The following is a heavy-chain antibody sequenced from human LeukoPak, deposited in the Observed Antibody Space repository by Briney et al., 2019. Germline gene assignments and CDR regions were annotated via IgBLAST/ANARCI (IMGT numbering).Heavy chain of an antibody. Sequence: GGSLGLSCAASGFTFSSYAMHWVRQAPGKGLEWVAVISYDGSNKYYADSVKGRFTISRDNSKNTLYLQMNSLRAEDTAVYYCARATTLPDYYDSSGYYYYFDYWGQGTLVTVSS. CDR3: ARATTLPDYYDSSGYYYYFDY. V-gene: IGHV3-30*04. CDR2: ISYDGSNK. D-gene: IGHD3-22*01. CDR1: GFTFSSYA. J-gene: IGHJ4*02.